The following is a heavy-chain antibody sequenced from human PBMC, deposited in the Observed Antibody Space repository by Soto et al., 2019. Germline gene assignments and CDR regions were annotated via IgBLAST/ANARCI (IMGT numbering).Heavy chain of an antibody. CDR1: GFTVSSNY. J-gene: IGHJ4*02. CDR3: ARLKRQWLVQSGYYFDY. V-gene: IGHV3-66*01. CDR2: IYSGGST. D-gene: IGHD6-19*01. Sequence: EVQLVESGGGLVQPGGSLRLSCAASGFTVSSNYMSWVRQAPGKGLEWVSVIYSGGSTYYADSVKGRFTISRDNSKNTLYSQMNSLRAEDTAVYYCARLKRQWLVQSGYYFDYWGQGTLVTVSS.